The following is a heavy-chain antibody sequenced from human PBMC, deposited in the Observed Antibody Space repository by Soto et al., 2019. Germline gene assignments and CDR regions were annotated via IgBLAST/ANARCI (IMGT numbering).Heavy chain of an antibody. CDR3: ARDRVESGYPEYFQH. D-gene: IGHD3-22*01. CDR2: IYSGGST. Sequence: EVQLVESGGGLIQPGGSLRLSCAASGFTVSSNYMSWVRQAPGKGLEWVSVIYSGGSTYYADSVKGRFTISRDNSRHTLYLHMNSRRAEDTAVYYCARDRVESGYPEYFQHWGQGTLVTVSS. J-gene: IGHJ1*01. V-gene: IGHV3-53*01. CDR1: GFTVSSNY.